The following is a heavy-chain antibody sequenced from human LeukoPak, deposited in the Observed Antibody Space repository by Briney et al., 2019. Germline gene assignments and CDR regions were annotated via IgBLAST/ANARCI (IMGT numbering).Heavy chain of an antibody. J-gene: IGHJ4*02. V-gene: IGHV1-46*01. CDR3: ARDQEAFDY. Sequence: ASVKVSCKASGYSFTSNYIHWVRQALGQGLEWMGMIYPRDGSTSYAQKFQGRDTVTRDTSTSTVHMELSGLRSEDTAVYYCARDQEAFDYWGQGTLVTVSS. CDR2: IYPRDGST. CDR1: GYSFTSNY.